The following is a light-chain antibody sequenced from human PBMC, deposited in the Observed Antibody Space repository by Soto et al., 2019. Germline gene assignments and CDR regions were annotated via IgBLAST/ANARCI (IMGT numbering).Light chain of an antibody. CDR2: DVS. J-gene: IGLJ1*01. CDR3: NSYTTRTTYV. CDR1: SSDVGAYNR. V-gene: IGLV2-18*02. Sequence: QSVLTQPASVSGSPGQSIAISCTGSSSDVGAYNRVSWHQQSPDTAPKLIIYDVSDRPSGVPDRFSGSKSGNTASLTISGLQPEDEADYYCNSYTTRTTYVFGTGTTVTVL.